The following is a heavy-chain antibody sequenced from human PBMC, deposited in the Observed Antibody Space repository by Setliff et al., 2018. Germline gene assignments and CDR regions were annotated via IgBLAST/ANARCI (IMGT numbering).Heavy chain of an antibody. Sequence: SETLSLTCNVSGASIRNFYWTWIRQPPGKGLEWIGEINHSGSTNYNPSLKSRVTISVDTSKNQFSLKLSSVTAADTAVYYCAREIGYYYYYYMDVWGKGTTVTVSS. CDR1: GASIRNFY. CDR2: INHSGST. J-gene: IGHJ6*03. V-gene: IGHV4-34*01. CDR3: AREIGYYYYYYMDV.